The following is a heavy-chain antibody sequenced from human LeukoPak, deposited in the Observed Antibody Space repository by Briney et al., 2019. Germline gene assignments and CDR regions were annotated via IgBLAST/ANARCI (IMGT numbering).Heavy chain of an antibody. V-gene: IGHV4-30-2*05. CDR1: GGSISSGGYY. D-gene: IGHD1-7*01. CDR3: ARAPRDPANFDDAFDI. Sequence: PSETLSLTCTVSGGSISSGGYYWSWIRQPPGKGLEWIGYIYHSGSTYYNPSLKSRVTISVDTSKNQFSLKLSSVTAAHTAVYYCARAPRDPANFDDAFDIWGQGTMVTVSS. CDR2: IYHSGST. J-gene: IGHJ3*02.